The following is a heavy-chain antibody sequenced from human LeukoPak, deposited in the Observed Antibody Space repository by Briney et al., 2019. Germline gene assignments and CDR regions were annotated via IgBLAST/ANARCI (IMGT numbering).Heavy chain of an antibody. CDR3: THYDSSGLHPYYFDY. CDR1: GFTFSNAW. V-gene: IGHV3-15*01. D-gene: IGHD3-22*01. Sequence: GGSLRLSCAASGFTFSNAWMSWVRQAPGKGLEWVGRIKSKTDGGTTDYAAPVKGRFTISRDDSKNTPYLQMNSLKTEDTAVYYCTHYDSSGLHPYYFDYWGQGTLVTVSS. CDR2: IKSKTDGGTT. J-gene: IGHJ4*02.